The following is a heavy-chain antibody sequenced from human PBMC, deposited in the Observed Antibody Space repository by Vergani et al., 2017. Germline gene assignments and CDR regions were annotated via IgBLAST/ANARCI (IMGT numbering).Heavy chain of an antibody. Sequence: EVQLLESGGGLVQPGGSLRLSCAASGFTFSSYAMSWFRQAPGKGLEWVSAISGSGGSTYSADSVKGRFTISRDNSKTTLYLQMNSLRAEDTAVYYCAKDSRYGYCSSTSCPFDYWGQGTLVTVSS. CDR1: GFTFSSYA. CDR2: ISGSGGST. CDR3: AKDSRYGYCSSTSCPFDY. V-gene: IGHV3-23*01. J-gene: IGHJ4*02. D-gene: IGHD2-2*03.